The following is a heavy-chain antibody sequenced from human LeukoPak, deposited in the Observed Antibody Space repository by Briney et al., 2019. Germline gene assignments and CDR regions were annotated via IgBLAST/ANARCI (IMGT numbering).Heavy chain of an antibody. CDR1: GYTFNRHG. J-gene: IGHJ2*01. CDR3: ARDPSNTSGRYQYFDL. Sequence: ASVKVSCKASGYTFNRHGMAWVRQAPGQGLEWMGWISAYNGDTKYAQEFQGRVTMTTDTSTSTAYMELRSLRSDDTAVYYCARDPSNTSGRYQYFDLWGRGTLVTVSS. D-gene: IGHD6-19*01. CDR2: ISAYNGDT. V-gene: IGHV1-18*01.